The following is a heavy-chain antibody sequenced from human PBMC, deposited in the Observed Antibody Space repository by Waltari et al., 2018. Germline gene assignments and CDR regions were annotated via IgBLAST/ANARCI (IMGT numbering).Heavy chain of an antibody. CDR2: INPNSGGT. J-gene: IGHJ6*02. CDR3: ARVAGTQTFRKSVYYGMDV. D-gene: IGHD1-7*01. Sequence: QVQLVQSGSEVKTPGASVKVSCKASGYTFTGYSMPSVRPAPGHGLEWMGWINPNSGGTNYAQKFQGRVTMTRDTSISTAYMELSRLRSDDTAVYYCARVAGTQTFRKSVYYGMDVWGQGTTVTVSS. CDR1: GYTFTGYS. V-gene: IGHV1-2*02.